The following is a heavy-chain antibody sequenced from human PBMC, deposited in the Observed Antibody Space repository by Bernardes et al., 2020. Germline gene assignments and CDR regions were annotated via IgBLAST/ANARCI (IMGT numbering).Heavy chain of an antibody. CDR3: ARVEYGSGSYFWNPPPREWFDP. CDR1: GYTFTSYG. CDR2: ISAYNGNT. V-gene: IGHV1-18*01. D-gene: IGHD3-10*01. Sequence: ASVKVSCKASGYTFTSYGISWVRQAPGQGLEWMGWISAYNGNTNYAQKLQGRVTMTTDTSTSTAYMELRSLRSDDTAVYYCARVEYGSGSYFWNPPPREWFDPWGQGTLVTVSS. J-gene: IGHJ5*02.